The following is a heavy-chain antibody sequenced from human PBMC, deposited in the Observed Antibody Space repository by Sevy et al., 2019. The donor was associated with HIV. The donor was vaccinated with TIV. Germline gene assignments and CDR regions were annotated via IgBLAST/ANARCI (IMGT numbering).Heavy chain of an antibody. CDR2: IRYDGSNK. CDR1: GFTFSSYG. D-gene: IGHD1-26*01. V-gene: IGHV3-30*02. J-gene: IGHJ4*02. Sequence: GGSLRLSCAASGFTFSSYGMHWVRKAPGKGLEWVAFIRYDGSNKYFADSVKGRFTISRDNSKNTLYLQMNSLRAEDTAVYYCAKDLYGAWELDYWGQGTLVTVSS. CDR3: AKDLYGAWELDY.